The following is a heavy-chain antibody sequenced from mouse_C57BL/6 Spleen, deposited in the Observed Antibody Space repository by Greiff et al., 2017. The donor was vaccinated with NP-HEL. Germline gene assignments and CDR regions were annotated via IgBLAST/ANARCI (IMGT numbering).Heavy chain of an antibody. Sequence: EVQLVESGGGLVQPGGSLSLSCAASGFTFTDYYMSWVRQPPGKALEWLGFIRNKANGYTTEYSASVKGRFTISRDNSQSILYLQMNALRAEDSATYYCARPSYWSAMDYWGQGTSVTVSS. CDR2: IRNKANGYTT. V-gene: IGHV7-3*01. J-gene: IGHJ4*01. CDR3: ARPSYWSAMDY. D-gene: IGHD2-10*01. CDR1: GFTFTDYY.